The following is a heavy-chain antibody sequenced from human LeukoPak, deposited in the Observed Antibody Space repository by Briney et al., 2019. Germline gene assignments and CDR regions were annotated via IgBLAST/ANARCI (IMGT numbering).Heavy chain of an antibody. CDR1: GYTFTGYY. D-gene: IGHD6-19*01. Sequence: ASVKVSCKACGYTFTGYYMHWVRQAPGQGFEWMGWINPNSGGTNYAQKFQGRVTMTRDTSISTAYMELSRLRSDDTAVYYCARGEYSSGWYVDYWGQGTLVTVSS. CDR3: ARGEYSSGWYVDY. J-gene: IGHJ4*02. V-gene: IGHV1-2*02. CDR2: INPNSGGT.